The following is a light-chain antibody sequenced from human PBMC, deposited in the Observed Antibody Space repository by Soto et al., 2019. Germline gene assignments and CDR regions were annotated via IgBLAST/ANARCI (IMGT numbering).Light chain of an antibody. Sequence: IVLTQSPGTLSLSLGKRPTLSCRTSQSISSPYLAWYQQTPAQPPSLXXSGASMRANGIPVRFIGSGSWTDFTLTVTRLEPEDFAVYDCQHYGTSLPATFGQGTRLENK. CDR1: QSISSPY. CDR2: GAS. CDR3: QHYGTSLPAT. J-gene: IGKJ5*01. V-gene: IGKV3-20*01.